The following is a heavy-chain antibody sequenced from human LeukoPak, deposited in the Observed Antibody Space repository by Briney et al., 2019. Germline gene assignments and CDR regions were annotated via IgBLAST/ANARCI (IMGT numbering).Heavy chain of an antibody. Sequence: GRSLRLSCAASGFTFTSYALHWVRQAPGKGLEWVAVISFDESNKYYADSVKGRFTISRDNAKSTLYLQMNSLRAEDTAVYYCAKARAGWLSDACDIWGQGTMVTVSS. D-gene: IGHD5-12*01. J-gene: IGHJ3*02. CDR2: ISFDESNK. V-gene: IGHV3-30*07. CDR3: AKARAGWLSDACDI. CDR1: GFTFTSYA.